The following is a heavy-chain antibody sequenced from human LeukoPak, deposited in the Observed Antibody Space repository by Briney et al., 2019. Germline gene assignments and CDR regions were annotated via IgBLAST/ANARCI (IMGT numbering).Heavy chain of an antibody. CDR2: IYYSGST. J-gene: IGHJ6*03. D-gene: IGHD1-26*01. CDR3: AREGLGGSHGYYYYYMDV. Sequence: PSETLSLTCTVSGGSISSYYWSWIRQPPGKGLEWIGYIYYSGSTNYNPSLKGRVTISVDTSKNQFSLKLSSVTAADTAVYYCAREGLGGSHGYYYYYMDVWGKGTTVTVSS. V-gene: IGHV4-59*01. CDR1: GGSISSYY.